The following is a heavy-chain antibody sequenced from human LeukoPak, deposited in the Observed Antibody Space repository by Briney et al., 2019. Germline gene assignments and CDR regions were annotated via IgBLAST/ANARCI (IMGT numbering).Heavy chain of an antibody. D-gene: IGHD3-10*01. CDR1: GFTFSSYS. CDR3: ARDRGYNYYGSGSPRYYYYGMDV. V-gene: IGHV3-48*02. CDR2: ISSSSSSTI. Sequence: GGSLRLSCAASGFTFSSYSMNWVRQAPGKGLEWVSYISSSSSSTIYYADSMKGRFTISRDNAKNSLYLQMNSLRDEDTAVYYCARDRGYNYYGSGSPRYYYYGMDVWGQGTTVTVSS. J-gene: IGHJ6*02.